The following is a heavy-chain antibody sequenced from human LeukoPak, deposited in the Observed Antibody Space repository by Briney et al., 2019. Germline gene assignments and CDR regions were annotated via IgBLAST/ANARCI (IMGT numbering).Heavy chain of an antibody. Sequence: GGSLRLSCPASGFSFNNYAMSWVRQAPGKGLEWVSAISTTGGSTYYADSVKGRFTVYRDNSKNTLSLQMDSMRVEDTALYYCAKAWTTVVTPKGYYFDSWGQGTLVTVSS. D-gene: IGHD4-23*01. CDR2: ISTTGGST. CDR1: GFSFNNYA. J-gene: IGHJ4*02. V-gene: IGHV3-23*01. CDR3: AKAWTTVVTPKGYYFDS.